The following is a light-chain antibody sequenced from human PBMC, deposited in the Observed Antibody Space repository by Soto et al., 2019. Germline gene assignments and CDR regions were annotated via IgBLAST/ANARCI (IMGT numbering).Light chain of an antibody. Sequence: QSVLTQPPSVSGAPGQRVTISCTGSSSNIGAGYDVHWYQQLPGTAPKLLIYGNSNRRSGVPDRFSGSKSGTSAYLAITGLRAEDEADYYCQSYDGSLSGSVFGGGTKLTVL. CDR1: SSNIGAGYD. V-gene: IGLV1-40*01. CDR3: QSYDGSLSGSV. CDR2: GNS. J-gene: IGLJ3*02.